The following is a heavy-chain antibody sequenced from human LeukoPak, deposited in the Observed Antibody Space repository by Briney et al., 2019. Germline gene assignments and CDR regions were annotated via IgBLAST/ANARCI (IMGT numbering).Heavy chain of an antibody. V-gene: IGHV1-18*01. CDR2: ISAYNGNT. Sequence: GASVKVSCKASVYTFTSYGISWVRQAPGQGLEWMGWISAYNGNTNYAQKLHGRVTMTTDTSTSTAYMELRSLRSDDTAVYYCAREPPYYYDSSGLDYWGQGTLVTVSS. CDR1: VYTFTSYG. D-gene: IGHD3-22*01. CDR3: AREPPYYYDSSGLDY. J-gene: IGHJ4*02.